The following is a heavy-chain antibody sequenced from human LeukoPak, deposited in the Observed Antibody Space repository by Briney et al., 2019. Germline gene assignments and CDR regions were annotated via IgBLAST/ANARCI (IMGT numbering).Heavy chain of an antibody. Sequence: GGSLRLSCAASGFTFTTYAMSWVRQAPGKGLEWVSSITGIGSSTYYADSVKGRFTISRDSSKNTLYLQMNSLRAEDTAVYYCARDQSYNWNYGTFDYWGQGTLVTVSS. CDR2: ITGIGSST. CDR3: ARDQSYNWNYGTFDY. J-gene: IGHJ4*02. V-gene: IGHV3-23*01. CDR1: GFTFTTYA. D-gene: IGHD1-7*01.